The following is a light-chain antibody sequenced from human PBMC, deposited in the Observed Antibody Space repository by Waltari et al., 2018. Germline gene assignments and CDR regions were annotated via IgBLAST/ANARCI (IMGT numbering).Light chain of an antibody. CDR1: QSVLSTSNNKNY. CDR3: QQCYTFPYT. Sequence: DIVLTQAPDSLAVSLGERATINCKSSQSVLSTSNNKNYLGWYQQKPVQPPKLLITWASTRASGVPDRFSGSGSGTDFTLTISSLQAEDVAVYFCQQCYTFPYTFGQGTKLEIK. J-gene: IGKJ2*01. CDR2: WAS. V-gene: IGKV4-1*01.